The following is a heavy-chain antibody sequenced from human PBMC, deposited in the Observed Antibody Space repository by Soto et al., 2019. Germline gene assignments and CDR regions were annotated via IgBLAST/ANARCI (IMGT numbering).Heavy chain of an antibody. Sequence: PSETLSLTCTVSGGTIISYYWSWIRQPPGKGLEWIGYIYYSGSTNYNPSLKSRVTISVDTSKNQFSLKLSSVTAADTAVYYCARDSGGSYPRGLFDYWGQGTLVTVSS. J-gene: IGHJ4*01. CDR2: IYYSGST. CDR1: GGTIISYY. CDR3: ARDSGGSYPRGLFDY. D-gene: IGHD1-26*01. V-gene: IGHV4-59*01.